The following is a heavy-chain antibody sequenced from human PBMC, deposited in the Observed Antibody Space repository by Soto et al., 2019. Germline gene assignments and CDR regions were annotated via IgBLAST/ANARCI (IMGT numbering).Heavy chain of an antibody. J-gene: IGHJ3*02. CDR1: GYTFTSYD. CDR2: MNPNSANT. Sequence: QVQLVQSGAEVKKPGASVKVSCKTSGYTFTSYDINSVRQATGQGLEWMGWMNPNSANTAYAQKFQGRVTMTRNTPIITADMELSSLRSEDTAVYYCARERSSGAFDIWGQGTMVTVSS. CDR3: ARERSSGAFDI. D-gene: IGHD1-26*01. V-gene: IGHV1-8*01.